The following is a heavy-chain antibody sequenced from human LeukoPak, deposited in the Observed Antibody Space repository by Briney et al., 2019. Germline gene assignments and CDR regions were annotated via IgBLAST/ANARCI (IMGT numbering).Heavy chain of an antibody. D-gene: IGHD3-9*01. Sequence: GGSLRLSCAASGFTFDDYGMSWARQAPGKGLEWVSGINWNGGSTGYADSVKGRFTISRDNAKNSLYLQMNSLRAEDTALYYCARAPPYYDISTGYYTTYYFDYWGQGTLVTVSS. CDR2: INWNGGST. V-gene: IGHV3-20*04. J-gene: IGHJ4*02. CDR1: GFTFDDYG. CDR3: ARAPPYYDISTGYYTTYYFDY.